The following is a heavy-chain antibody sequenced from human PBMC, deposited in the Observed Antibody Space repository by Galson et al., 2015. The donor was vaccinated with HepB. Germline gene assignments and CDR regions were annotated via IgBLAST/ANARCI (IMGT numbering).Heavy chain of an antibody. J-gene: IGHJ6*02. CDR1: GFTFSSYW. V-gene: IGHV3-7*04. CDR3: ARGLRIPLYYYGMDV. D-gene: IGHD4-17*01. CDR2: IKQDGSEK. Sequence: SLRLSCAASGFTFSSYWMSWVRQAPGKGLEWVANIKQDGSEKYYVDSVEGRFTISRDNAKNSLYLQMNSLRAEDTAVYYCARGLRIPLYYYGMDVWGQGTTVTVSS.